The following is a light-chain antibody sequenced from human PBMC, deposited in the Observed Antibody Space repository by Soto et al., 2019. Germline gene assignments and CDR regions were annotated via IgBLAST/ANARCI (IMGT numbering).Light chain of an antibody. CDR1: SSDVGSYNL. Sequence: QSALTQPASVSGSPGQSITISCTGTSSDVGSYNLVSWYQQHPGKAHKVMIYEVSKRPSGVSNRFSGSKSGNTASLTISGLQAEDEADYYCCSYAGSSTFPYVFGTGTKVTVL. CDR2: EVS. V-gene: IGLV2-23*02. CDR3: CSYAGSSTFPYV. J-gene: IGLJ1*01.